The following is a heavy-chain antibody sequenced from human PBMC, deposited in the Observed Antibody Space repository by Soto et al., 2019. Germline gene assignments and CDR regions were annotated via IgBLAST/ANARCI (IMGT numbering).Heavy chain of an antibody. V-gene: IGHV3-23*01. Sequence: EVQLLESGGGVVQPGGSLRLSCAASGFTFSDYAMRWVRQTPGKGLQWVSGVGGSDDDKHYADSVRGRFIVSRDNSKNTLYLQMNSLRADDTAIYYCAKDATSFNGVCDPFDMGGQGTEVTVSS. CDR2: VGGSDDDK. CDR1: GFTFSDYA. J-gene: IGHJ3*02. D-gene: IGHD2-8*01. CDR3: AKDATSFNGVCDPFDM.